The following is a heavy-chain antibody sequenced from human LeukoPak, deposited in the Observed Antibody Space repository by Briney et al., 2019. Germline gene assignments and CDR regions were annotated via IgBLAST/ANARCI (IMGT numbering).Heavy chain of an antibody. CDR3: ARLSSSSWYDWFDP. D-gene: IGHD6-13*01. CDR2: IYPGDSDT. V-gene: IGHV5-51*01. CDR1: GYSFTSYC. J-gene: IGHJ5*02. Sequence: GESLKISCKGSGYSFTSYCIGWVRQLPGKGLEWMGIIYPGDSDTRYSPSFQGQVTISADKSISTAYLQWSSLKASDTAMYYCARLSSSSWYDWFDPWGQGTLVTVSS.